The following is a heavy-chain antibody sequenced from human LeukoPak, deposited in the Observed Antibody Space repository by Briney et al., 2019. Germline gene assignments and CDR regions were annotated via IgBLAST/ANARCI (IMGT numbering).Heavy chain of an antibody. CDR2: SYYSGST. J-gene: IGHJ4*02. CDR1: GGSLSSSSYY. D-gene: IGHD3-16*01. Sequence: SETLSLTCTVSGGSLSSSSYYWGWIRQPPGKGLEWIGCSYYSGSTYYNPSLKSRVTISVDTSKNQFSLKLSSVTAADTAVYFCARGGGVKGYFDYWGQGTLVTVSS. CDR3: ARGGGVKGYFDY. V-gene: IGHV4-39*01.